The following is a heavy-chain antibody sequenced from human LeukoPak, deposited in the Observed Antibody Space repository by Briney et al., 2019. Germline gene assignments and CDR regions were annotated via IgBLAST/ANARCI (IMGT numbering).Heavy chain of an antibody. CDR3: ARDKYTGYETFDY. Sequence: ASVKVSCKASGYTFTGYYIHWVRQAPGPGLEWMGWINPNNGGTNYAQRFQGRVTMTRDTSISTAYMELNRLTSDDTAVYYCARDKYTGYETFDYWGQGTPVTVSS. CDR2: INPNNGGT. V-gene: IGHV1-2*02. D-gene: IGHD5-12*01. J-gene: IGHJ4*02. CDR1: GYTFTGYY.